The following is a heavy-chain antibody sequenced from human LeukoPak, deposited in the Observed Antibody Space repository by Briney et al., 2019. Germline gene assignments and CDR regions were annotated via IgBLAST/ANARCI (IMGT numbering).Heavy chain of an antibody. CDR2: INPNSSGT. CDR1: GYTLTGYY. Sequence: SVKVSCKASGYTLTGYYMHWVRQAPGQGLEWMGWINPNSSGTTYAQKFQGRVTLTRDTSISTAYMELTRLRFDDTAVYYCASRGTTGTTGNYWGQGTLVTVSS. D-gene: IGHD1-1*01. CDR3: ASRGTTGTTGNY. J-gene: IGHJ4*02. V-gene: IGHV1-2*02.